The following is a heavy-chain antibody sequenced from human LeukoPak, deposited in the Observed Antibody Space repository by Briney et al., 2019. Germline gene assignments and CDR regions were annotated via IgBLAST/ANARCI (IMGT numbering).Heavy chain of an antibody. Sequence: GGCLRLSCAASGFIFSSSGMHWVRQAPGKGLEWVAFTQDDESNKYYSDSVKGRFTISRDNSKNTLFLQMSSLRPEDTALYYCAKQMTERPHYYYMDVWGRGTTVTVSS. CDR1: GFIFSSSG. V-gene: IGHV3-30*02. J-gene: IGHJ6*03. CDR2: TQDDESNK. CDR3: AKQMTERPHYYYMDV.